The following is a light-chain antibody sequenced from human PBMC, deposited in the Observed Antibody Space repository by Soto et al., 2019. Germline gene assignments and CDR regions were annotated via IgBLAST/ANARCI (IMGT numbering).Light chain of an antibody. V-gene: IGKV3-11*01. J-gene: IGKJ3*01. CDR1: QRVSSY. Sequence: EIVLTQSPATLSLSPGERATLSCRASQRVSSYLAWYQQKPGQAPRLLIYDASNRATGIPARFSGSGSGTDFTLTISSLEPEDFAVHYCQQRSNWPPIFTFGPGTKVDIK. CDR3: QQRSNWPPIFT. CDR2: DAS.